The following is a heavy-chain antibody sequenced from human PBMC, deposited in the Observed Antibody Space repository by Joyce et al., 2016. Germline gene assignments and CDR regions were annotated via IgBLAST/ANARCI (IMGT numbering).Heavy chain of an antibody. CDR2: INHSGST. CDR3: ARGPRSNWGLVWFDP. D-gene: IGHD7-27*01. J-gene: IGHJ5*02. V-gene: IGHV4-34*01. Sequence: QVQLQQWGAGLLKPSETLSLTCAVYGGSFSGYYWSWIRQPPGTGREWIWEINHSGSTNNNPPLKSGVTISVETTKNQFSMKLSSVTAADTAVYYCARGPRSNWGLVWFDPWGQGTLVTVSS. CDR1: GGSFSGYY.